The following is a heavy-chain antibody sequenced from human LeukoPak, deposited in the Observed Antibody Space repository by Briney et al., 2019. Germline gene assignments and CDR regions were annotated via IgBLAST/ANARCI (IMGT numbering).Heavy chain of an antibody. V-gene: IGHV4-59*08. J-gene: IGHJ6*02. Sequence: SETLSLTCTVSGGSISSYYWSWIRQPPGKGLEWIGYIYYSGSTNYNPSLKSRVTISVDTSKNQFSLKLSSVTAADTAVYYCARATLRPYYYGMDVWGQGTTVTVSS. D-gene: IGHD4-17*01. CDR3: ARATLRPYYYGMDV. CDR2: IYYSGST. CDR1: GGSISSYY.